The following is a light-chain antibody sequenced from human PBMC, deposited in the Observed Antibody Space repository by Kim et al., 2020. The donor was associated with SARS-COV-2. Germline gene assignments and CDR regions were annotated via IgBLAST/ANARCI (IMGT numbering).Light chain of an antibody. CDR2: AAS. J-gene: IGKJ5*01. Sequence: AVGDRVIITCRASQSISSYLNWYQQKPGKAPKLLIYAASSLQSGVPSRFSGSGSGTDFTLTISSLQPEDFATYYCQQSYSTPSITFGQGTRLEIK. CDR1: QSISSY. CDR3: QQSYSTPSIT. V-gene: IGKV1-39*01.